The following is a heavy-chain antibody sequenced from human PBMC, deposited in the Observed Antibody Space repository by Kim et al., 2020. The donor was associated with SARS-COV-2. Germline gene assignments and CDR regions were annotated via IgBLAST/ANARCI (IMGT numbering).Heavy chain of an antibody. CDR3: ARDPGTPLYYYFMDV. CDR2: ICYEGSNK. CDR1: GFTFSSYA. V-gene: IGHV3-33*01. Sequence: WGSLRLSCAASGFTFSSYALHWVRQAPVRGLECVAVICYEGSNKYYADSVQGRFTISRDNSTHTMYLQMNSLRAEDTAVYYCARDPGTPLYYYFMDV. D-gene: IGHD1-1*01. J-gene: IGHJ6*03.